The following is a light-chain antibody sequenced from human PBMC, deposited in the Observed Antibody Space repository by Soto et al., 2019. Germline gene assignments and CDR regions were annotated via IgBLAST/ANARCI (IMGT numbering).Light chain of an antibody. CDR1: QGIRND. V-gene: IGKV1-6*01. Sequence: AIQMTQSPSSLSASVGDRVTITCRASQGIRNDLGWYQQKPGKAPKLLIYAAFSLESGVPSRFSGSGSGTDFTLTISSLQPEDFATYYCLQDYNYPWTFGQGTKVEIK. CDR3: LQDYNYPWT. CDR2: AAF. J-gene: IGKJ1*01.